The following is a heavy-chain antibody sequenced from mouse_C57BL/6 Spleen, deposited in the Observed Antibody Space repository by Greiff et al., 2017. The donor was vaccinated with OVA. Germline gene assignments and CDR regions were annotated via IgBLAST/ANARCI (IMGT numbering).Heavy chain of an antibody. V-gene: IGHV1-64*01. D-gene: IGHD1-1*01. CDR3: ARWGSILRENS. CDR2: IHPNSGST. J-gene: IGHJ2*01. CDR1: GYTFTSYW. Sequence: VQLQQSGAELVKPGASVKLSCKASGYTFTSYWMHWVKQRPGQGLEWIGMIHPNSGSTNYNEKFKSKATLTVDKSSSTAYMQLSSLTSEDSAVYYCARWGSILRENSWGQSPTLPGSS.